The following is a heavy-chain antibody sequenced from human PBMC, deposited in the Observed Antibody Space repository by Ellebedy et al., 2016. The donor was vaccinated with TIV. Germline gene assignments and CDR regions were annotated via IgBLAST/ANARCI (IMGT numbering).Heavy chain of an antibody. CDR2: IKEDGSEK. Sequence: GESLKISCAASGFTFRTYWMSWVRQAPGKGLEWVANIKEDGSEKHYVDSVEGRFTISRDNAKNSLYLQMKSLRAEDTAVYYCARGGNHFFGHWGQGNVVTVSS. CDR1: GFTFRTYW. CDR3: ARGGNHFFGH. V-gene: IGHV3-7*03. D-gene: IGHD4-23*01. J-gene: IGHJ4*02.